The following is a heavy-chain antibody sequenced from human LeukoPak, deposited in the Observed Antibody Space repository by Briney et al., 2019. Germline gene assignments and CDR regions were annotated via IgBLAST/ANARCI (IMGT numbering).Heavy chain of an antibody. Sequence: SETLSLTCTVSGGSISSGGYYWSWIRQHPGKGLEWIGYIYYSGSTYYNPSLKSRVTISVDTSKNQFSLKLSSVTAADTAVYYCARSFFVEMATMCAFDIWGQGTMVTVSS. D-gene: IGHD5-24*01. J-gene: IGHJ3*02. CDR3: ARSFFVEMATMCAFDI. V-gene: IGHV4-31*03. CDR1: GGSISSGGYY. CDR2: IYYSGST.